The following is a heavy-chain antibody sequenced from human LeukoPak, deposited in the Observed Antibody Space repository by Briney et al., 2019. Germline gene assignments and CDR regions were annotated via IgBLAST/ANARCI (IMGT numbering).Heavy chain of an antibody. CDR3: ARVPSYSSSRPWGENYFDY. Sequence: GESLKISCKGSGYSFTSYWIGWVREMPGKGLEWLGFIYPGDSDTRYSPSFQGQVTISADKSISTAYLQWSSLKASDTAMYYCARVPSYSSSRPWGENYFDYWGQGTLVTVSS. J-gene: IGHJ4*02. V-gene: IGHV5-51*01. CDR2: IYPGDSDT. CDR1: GYSFTSYW. D-gene: IGHD6-13*01.